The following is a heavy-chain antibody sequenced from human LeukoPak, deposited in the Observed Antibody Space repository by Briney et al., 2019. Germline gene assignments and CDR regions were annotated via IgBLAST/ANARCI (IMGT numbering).Heavy chain of an antibody. CDR2: IIPIFGTA. CDR3: ARRAYSYYYYYMDV. J-gene: IGHJ6*03. V-gene: IGHV1-69*06. Sequence: SVKVSCKASGGTFSSYAISWVRQAPGQGLEWMGGIIPIFGTANYAQKFQGRVTITADKSTSTAYMELRSLRSDDTAVYYCARRAYSYYYYYMDVWGKGTTVTVSS. CDR1: GGTFSSYA. D-gene: IGHD3-16*01.